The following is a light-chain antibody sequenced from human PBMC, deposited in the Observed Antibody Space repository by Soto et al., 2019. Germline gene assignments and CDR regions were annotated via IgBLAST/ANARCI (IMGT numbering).Light chain of an antibody. CDR2: EVS. Sequence: QSVLTQPPSVSGAPGQRVTFSCTGGGSNIGAGYDVHWYQQLPGTAPKLLIFEVSNRPSGISTRFSGSKSDNLAFLTISGLQSEDEGLYHCSSYSSTTTLFGGGTKLTVL. CDR1: GSNIGAGYD. V-gene: IGLV1-40*01. J-gene: IGLJ2*01. CDR3: SSYSSTTTL.